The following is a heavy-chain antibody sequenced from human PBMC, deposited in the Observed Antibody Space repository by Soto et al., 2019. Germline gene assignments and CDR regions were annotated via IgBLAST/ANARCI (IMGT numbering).Heavy chain of an antibody. V-gene: IGHV4-34*01. D-gene: IGHD5-18*01. CDR1: GGSFSGYY. CDR2: INHSGST. J-gene: IGHJ4*02. Sequence: PSETLSLTYAVYGGSFSGYYWSWIRQPPGKGLEWIGEINHSGSTNYNPSLKSRVTISVDTSKNQFSLKLNSVTAADTAVYYCASLRMDTSIGLYYIDLWGQGNLVNSP. CDR3: ASLRMDTSIGLYYIDL.